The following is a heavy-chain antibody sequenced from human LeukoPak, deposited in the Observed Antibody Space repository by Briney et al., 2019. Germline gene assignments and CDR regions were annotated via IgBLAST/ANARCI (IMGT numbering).Heavy chain of an antibody. D-gene: IGHD6-19*01. CDR1: GFTFSKYW. V-gene: IGHV3-74*01. CDR2: INTDGAVT. CDR3: ATKQWLAPPPDS. Sequence: GGSLRLSCAASGFTFSKYWMLWFRQAPGKGLESVSRINTDGAVTTYADSVKGRFTVSSDNADNTMFLKMNSVRDEDTAVYYCATKQWLAPPPDSWGQGTPVTVSS. J-gene: IGHJ4*02.